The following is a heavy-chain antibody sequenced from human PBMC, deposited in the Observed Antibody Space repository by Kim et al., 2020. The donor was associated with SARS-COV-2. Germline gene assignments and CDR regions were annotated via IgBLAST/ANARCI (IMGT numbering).Heavy chain of an antibody. D-gene: IGHD2-2*01. V-gene: IGHV3-48*04. J-gene: IGHJ6*02. CDR1: GFTFSSYS. CDR3: ARDQDCSSTSCYEVLDYYGMDV. Sequence: GGSLRLSCAASGFTFSSYSMNWVRQAPGKGLEWVSYISSSSSTIYYADSVKGRFTISRDNAKNSLYLQMNSLRAEDTAVYYCARDQDCSSTSCYEVLDYYGMDVWGQGTTVTVSS. CDR2: ISSSSSTI.